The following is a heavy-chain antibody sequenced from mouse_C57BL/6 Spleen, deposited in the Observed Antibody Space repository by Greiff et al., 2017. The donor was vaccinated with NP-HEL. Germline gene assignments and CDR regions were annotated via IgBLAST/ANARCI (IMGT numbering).Heavy chain of an antibody. D-gene: IGHD1-1*01. V-gene: IGHV1-69*01. J-gene: IGHJ3*01. Sequence: QVQLQQPGAELVMPGASVKLSCKASGYTFTSYWMHWVKQRPGQGLEWIGEIDPSDSYTNYNQKFKGKSTLTVDKSSSTAYMQLSSLTSEDSAVYYGARGGAGSSPAWFAYWGQGTLVTVSA. CDR2: IDPSDSYT. CDR1: GYTFTSYW. CDR3: ARGGAGSSPAWFAY.